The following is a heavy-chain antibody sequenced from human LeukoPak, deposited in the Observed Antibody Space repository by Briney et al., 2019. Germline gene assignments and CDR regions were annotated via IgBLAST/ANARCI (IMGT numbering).Heavy chain of an antibody. D-gene: IGHD1-1*01. CDR3: TRVRNSDNWWGAFDI. V-gene: IGHV1-18*01. J-gene: IGHJ3*02. CDR1: GYTFDISS. CDR2: ISPNNGNT. Sequence: ASVKVSCKAFGYTFDISSITWVRQAPGQRLEWMGWISPNNGNTHYAQGVQGRVTMTTDTSRSTAYMELRSLTSDDTAVYYCTRVRNSDNWWGAFDIWGQGTMVTVSS.